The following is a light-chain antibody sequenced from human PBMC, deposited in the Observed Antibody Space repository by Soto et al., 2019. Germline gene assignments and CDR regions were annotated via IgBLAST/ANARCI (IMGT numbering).Light chain of an antibody. CDR2: SAS. Sequence: EIVLTQSPATLSLSPGERVTLSCRASQNVGNDLAWYHQKRGQAPRLLIYSASNRATGIPARFSGSGSGTDFTLTISSLEPEDFAAYYCQQRSNWPPTFGGGTKVEIK. V-gene: IGKV3-11*01. J-gene: IGKJ4*01. CDR1: QNVGND. CDR3: QQRSNWPPT.